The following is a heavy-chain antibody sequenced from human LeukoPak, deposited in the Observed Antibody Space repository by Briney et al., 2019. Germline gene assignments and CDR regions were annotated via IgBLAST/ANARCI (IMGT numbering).Heavy chain of an antibody. V-gene: IGHV4-4*02. J-gene: IGHJ4*02. D-gene: IGHD5-18*01. Sequence: SETLSLTCAVAGGSISSGNWWTWVRQPPGKGLEWIGEIYHSGRTNYSPSLKSRVTISVDKSKNQFSLKLSSVTAADTAVYYCARDYVDTAMVGRFFDYWGQGTLVTVSS. CDR1: GGSISSGNW. CDR2: IYHSGRT. CDR3: ARDYVDTAMVGRFFDY.